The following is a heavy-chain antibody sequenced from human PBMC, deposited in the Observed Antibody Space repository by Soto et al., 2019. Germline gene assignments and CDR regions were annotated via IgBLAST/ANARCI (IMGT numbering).Heavy chain of an antibody. CDR3: TTDSADIVVVPATFGMDV. D-gene: IGHD2-2*01. CDR2: IKSITDGGTT. V-gene: IGHV3-15*01. J-gene: IGHJ6*02. Sequence: NPGGSLRLSCAASGITFSNAWMTWVRQAPGKGLEWVGRIKSITDGGTTDYAAPVKGRFTISRDDSKDTLYLQMNNLRTEDTAVYHCTTDSADIVVVPATFGMDVWAQGTTVTVSS. CDR1: GITFSNAW.